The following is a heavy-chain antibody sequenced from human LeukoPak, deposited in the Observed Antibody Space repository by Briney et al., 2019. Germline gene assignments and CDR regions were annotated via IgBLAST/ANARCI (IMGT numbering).Heavy chain of an antibody. Sequence: ASVKVSFKASGGTFISYAISWVRQAPGQGLEWMGGIIPIFGTANYAQKFQGRVTITADESTSTAYMELSSLRSEDTAVYYCARVKGPDTDYYGMDVWGQGTTVTVSS. CDR3: ARVKGPDTDYYGMDV. D-gene: IGHD2-8*02. CDR1: GGTFISYA. CDR2: IIPIFGTA. V-gene: IGHV1-69*01. J-gene: IGHJ6*02.